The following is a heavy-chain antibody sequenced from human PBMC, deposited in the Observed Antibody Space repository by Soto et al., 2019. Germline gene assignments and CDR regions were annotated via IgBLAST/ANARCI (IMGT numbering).Heavy chain of an antibody. CDR3: ARSRYGAGSYDPYYYYGMDV. D-gene: IGHD3-10*01. Sequence: QVQLVQSGAEVKKPGSSVKVSCKASGGTFSSYAISWVRQAPGQGLEWMGGIIPICGTANYAQKFQGRVTITADESTSTAYMELSSLRSEDTAVYYCARSRYGAGSYDPYYYYGMDVWGQGTTVTVSS. CDR1: GGTFSSYA. V-gene: IGHV1-69*01. J-gene: IGHJ6*02. CDR2: IIPICGTA.